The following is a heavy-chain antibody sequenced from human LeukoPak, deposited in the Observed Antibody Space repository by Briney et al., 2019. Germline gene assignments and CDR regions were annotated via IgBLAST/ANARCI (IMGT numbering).Heavy chain of an antibody. D-gene: IGHD3-10*01. CDR2: IYYSGST. CDR1: GGSISSSSYY. Sequence: SETLSLTCTVSGGSISSSSYYWGWIRQPPGKGLEWIGSIYYSGSTYYNPSLKSRVTISVDTSKNQFSLKLSSVTAADTAVYYCARDPPGDSPPSGFDYWGQGTLVTVSS. CDR3: ARDPPGDSPPSGFDY. V-gene: IGHV4-39*07. J-gene: IGHJ4*02.